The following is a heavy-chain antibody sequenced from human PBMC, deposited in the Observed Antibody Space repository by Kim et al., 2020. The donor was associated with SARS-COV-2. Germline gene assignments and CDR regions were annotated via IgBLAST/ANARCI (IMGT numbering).Heavy chain of an antibody. D-gene: IGHD3-16*01. CDR1: GYMVISSF. J-gene: IGHJ2*01. Sequence: ASVKVSCKASGYMVISSFMHWVRQAPGQGLEWMGMINPSGGGTTFAPEFQGRVSMTADTSARTFYMELTSLRFDDAAIYYCARGRSEYDDANLPRLFDL. V-gene: IGHV1-46*01. CDR2: INPSGGGT. CDR3: ARGRSEYDDANLPRLFDL.